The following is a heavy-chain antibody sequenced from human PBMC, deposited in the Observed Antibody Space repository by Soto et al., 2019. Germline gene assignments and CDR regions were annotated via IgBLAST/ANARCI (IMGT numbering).Heavy chain of an antibody. CDR3: AREAVRVDILTGGYDY. CDR1: GFTVSSNY. Sequence: EVQLVESGGGLVQPGGSLRLSCAASGFTVSSNYMSWVRQAPGKGLEWVSVIYSGGSTYYADSVKGRFTISRDNSKNTLYLQMNSLRAEDTAVYYCAREAVRVDILTGGYDYWGQGTLVTVSS. D-gene: IGHD3-9*01. CDR2: IYSGGST. V-gene: IGHV3-66*01. J-gene: IGHJ4*02.